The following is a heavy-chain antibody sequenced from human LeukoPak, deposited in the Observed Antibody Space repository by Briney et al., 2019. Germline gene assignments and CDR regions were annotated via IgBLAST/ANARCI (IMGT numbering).Heavy chain of an antibody. V-gene: IGHV4-4*09. Sequence: KPSETLSLTCTVSGASISSYYWSWVRQPPGKGLEWVGYIYTSGITNYNPSLKSRVTISVDTSKNQFSLKLSSVTAADTAVYYCARQRADIVVVPAAMGWFDPWGQGTLVTVSS. CDR3: ARQRADIVVVPAAMGWFDP. CDR2: IYTSGIT. CDR1: GASISSYY. J-gene: IGHJ5*02. D-gene: IGHD2-2*01.